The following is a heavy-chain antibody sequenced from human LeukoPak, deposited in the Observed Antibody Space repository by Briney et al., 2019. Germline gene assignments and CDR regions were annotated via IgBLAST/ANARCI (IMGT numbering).Heavy chain of an antibody. CDR1: GFTFSSYS. CDR2: ISSSSSYI. J-gene: IGHJ4*02. V-gene: IGHV3-21*01. Sequence: GSLRLSCAASGFTFSSYSMNWVRQAPGKGLEWVSSISSSSSYIYYADSVKGRFTISRDNAKNSLYLQMNSLRAEDTAVYYCARGASHYYYDSSGYSRYWGQGTLVTVSS. CDR3: ARGASHYYYDSSGYSRY. D-gene: IGHD3-22*01.